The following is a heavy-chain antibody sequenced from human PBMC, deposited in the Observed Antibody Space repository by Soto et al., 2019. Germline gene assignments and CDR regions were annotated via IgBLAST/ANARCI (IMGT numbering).Heavy chain of an antibody. Sequence: ASVKVSCKASGYTFTSYAMHWVRQAPGQRLEWMGWINAGNGNTKYSQKFQGRVTITRDTSASTAYMELSSLRSEDTAVYYCARDSEQSTLIAYYYYYYMDVWGKGTTVTVSS. V-gene: IGHV1-3*01. CDR1: GYTFTSYA. D-gene: IGHD2-8*01. CDR2: INAGNGNT. J-gene: IGHJ6*03. CDR3: ARDSEQSTLIAYYYYYYMDV.